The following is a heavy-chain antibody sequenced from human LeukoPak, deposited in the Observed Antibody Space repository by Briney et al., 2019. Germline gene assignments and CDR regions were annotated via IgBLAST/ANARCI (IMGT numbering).Heavy chain of an antibody. Sequence: GGSLRLSCAASGFTFDDYAMHWVRQAPGKGLEWVSGISWNSGSIGYADSVKGRFTISRDNAKNSLYLQMNSLRAEDMALYYCAKDGGSYSLFALDIWGQGTMVTVSS. D-gene: IGHD2-15*01. CDR1: GFTFDDYA. J-gene: IGHJ3*02. CDR3: AKDGGSYSLFALDI. V-gene: IGHV3-9*03. CDR2: ISWNSGSI.